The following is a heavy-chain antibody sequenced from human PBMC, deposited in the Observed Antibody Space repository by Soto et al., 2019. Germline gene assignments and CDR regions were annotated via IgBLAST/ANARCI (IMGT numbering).Heavy chain of an antibody. CDR1: GYKFTTFW. Sequence: GESLKISCKASGYKFTTFWLNWVRQTPGKGLEWLGRIDPTDSFTNYSPPFEGHVTISVDRSISTAYLQWNSLQASDTAIYYCARPASGGSRDAFDVWGQGTTVTV. J-gene: IGHJ3*01. CDR2: IDPTDSFT. V-gene: IGHV5-10-1*01. D-gene: IGHD2-15*01. CDR3: ARPASGGSRDAFDV.